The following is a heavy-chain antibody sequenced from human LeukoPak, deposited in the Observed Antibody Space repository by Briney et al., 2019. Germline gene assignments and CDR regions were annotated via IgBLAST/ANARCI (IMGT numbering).Heavy chain of an antibody. V-gene: IGHV4-39*01. Sequence: SETLSLTCTVSGGSISSSSYYWGWLRQPPGQGLEWIGSIYYSGSTYYNPSLKSRVTISVDTSKNQFSLKLSSVTAADTAVYYCARRIVQREFDYWGQGTLVTVSS. CDR3: ARRIVQREFDY. D-gene: IGHD1-1*01. J-gene: IGHJ4*02. CDR2: IYYSGST. CDR1: GGSISSSSYY.